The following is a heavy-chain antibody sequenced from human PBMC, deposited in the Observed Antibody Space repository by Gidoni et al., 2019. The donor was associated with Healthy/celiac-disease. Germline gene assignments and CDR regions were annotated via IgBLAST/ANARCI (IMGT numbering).Heavy chain of an antibody. J-gene: IGHJ4*02. CDR3: ASVETHYYDSSGYYYPFDY. V-gene: IGHV4-39*07. CDR1: GGSISSSSYY. CDR2: IFYSGSP. D-gene: IGHD3-22*01. Sequence: QLQLQESGPGLVKPSETLSLTCTVSGGSISSSSYYWGWIRQPPGKGLEWIGSIFYSGSPYYHPSLKSRVTISVDTSKNQFSLKLSSVTAADTAVYYCASVETHYYDSSGYYYPFDYWGQGTLVTVSS.